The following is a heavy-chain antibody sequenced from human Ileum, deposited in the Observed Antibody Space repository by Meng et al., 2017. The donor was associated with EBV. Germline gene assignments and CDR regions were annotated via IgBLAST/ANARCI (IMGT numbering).Heavy chain of an antibody. CDR1: GYTFTNYD. Sequence: QVQLVQAGAGVKKPWASVKVSCKASGYTFTNYDSSWVRQATGQGLEWMGWMNPKTGTAHYAQKFQGRVSMTRDTSITTAYMELSSLTSEDTAVYYCVRTLERGDYWGQGTLVTVSS. CDR3: VRTLERGDY. CDR2: MNPKTGTA. J-gene: IGHJ4*02. D-gene: IGHD5-24*01. V-gene: IGHV1-8*01.